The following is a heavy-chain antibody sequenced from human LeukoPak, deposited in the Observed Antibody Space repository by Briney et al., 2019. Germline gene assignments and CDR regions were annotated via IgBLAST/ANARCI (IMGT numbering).Heavy chain of an antibody. Sequence: PSETLSLTCAVYGVSFSDHSWSWIRQPPGKGLEWIGEINHSGSTNCNPSLKSRVTMSVDTSKNQFSLRLSSVTAADTAVYYCARGVYVWGSYNILDYWGQGSLVTVSS. CDR3: ARGVYVWGSYNILDY. D-gene: IGHD3-16*01. V-gene: IGHV4-34*01. CDR2: INHSGST. J-gene: IGHJ4*02. CDR1: GVSFSDHS.